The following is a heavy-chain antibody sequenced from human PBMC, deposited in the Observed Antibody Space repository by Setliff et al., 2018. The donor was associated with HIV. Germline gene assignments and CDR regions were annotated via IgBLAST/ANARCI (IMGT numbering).Heavy chain of an antibody. Sequence: GGSLRLSCAASELTFSDYEMNWVRQAPGKGLEWVAYISGSGGTIYYADSVKGRFTISRDNAKNSLHLQLNSLRAEDTAIYYCARGSCSGGGCPHHIDVWGKGTTVTVSS. CDR3: ARGSCSGGGCPHHIDV. D-gene: IGHD2-15*01. V-gene: IGHV3-48*03. CDR1: ELTFSDYE. J-gene: IGHJ6*04. CDR2: ISGSGGTI.